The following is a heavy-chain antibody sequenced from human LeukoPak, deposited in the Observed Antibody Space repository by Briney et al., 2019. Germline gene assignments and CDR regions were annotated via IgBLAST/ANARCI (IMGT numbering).Heavy chain of an antibody. D-gene: IGHD3-22*01. CDR2: IRYDGSNK. Sequence: GGSLRLSCAASGFTFSSYGMHWVRQAPGKGLEWVAFIRYDGSNKYYADSVKGRFTISRDNSKNTLYLQMNSLRAEDTAVYYCAKTGPVVVTYFDYWGQGTLVTVSS. CDR3: AKTGPVVVTYFDY. CDR1: GFTFSSYG. J-gene: IGHJ4*02. V-gene: IGHV3-30*02.